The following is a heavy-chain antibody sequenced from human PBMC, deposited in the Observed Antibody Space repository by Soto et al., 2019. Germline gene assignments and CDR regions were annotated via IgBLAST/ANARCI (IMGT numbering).Heavy chain of an antibody. D-gene: IGHD4-17*01. CDR3: ARQPPNAYGDYAARDY. J-gene: IGHJ4*02. Sequence: GESLKISCKGSGYSFTSHWIGWVRQRPGKGLEWMGIIWPGDSDTRYSPSFKGQVTFSADKSSSTAYLQWSSLQASDTAMYYCARQPPNAYGDYAARDYWGQGXLGTVYS. V-gene: IGHV5-51*01. CDR1: GYSFTSHW. CDR2: IWPGDSDT.